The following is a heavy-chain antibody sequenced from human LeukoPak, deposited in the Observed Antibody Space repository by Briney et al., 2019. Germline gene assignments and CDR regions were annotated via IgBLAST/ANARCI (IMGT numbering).Heavy chain of an antibody. J-gene: IGHJ4*02. CDR1: GFTFNNYA. Sequence: PGGSLRLSCEASGFTFNNYAMSWVRQAPGKGLEWVSTISGSGGSTYHADSVKGRFTISRDNSKNTLYLQMNSLRPEDTAVYFCAKEGDDGYLDYWGQGTLVTVSS. CDR3: AKEGDDGYLDY. D-gene: IGHD1-26*01. V-gene: IGHV3-23*01. CDR2: ISGSGGST.